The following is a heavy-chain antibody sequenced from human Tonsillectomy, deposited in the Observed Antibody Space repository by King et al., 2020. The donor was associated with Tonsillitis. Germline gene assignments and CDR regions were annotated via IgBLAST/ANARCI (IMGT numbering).Heavy chain of an antibody. CDR3: ARDKGDYGFWCYD. CDR1: GGSISSNY. V-gene: IGHV4-59*01. D-gene: IGHD3/OR15-3a*01. Sequence: QLQESGPGLVKPSETLSLTCTVSGGSISSNYWTWIRQPPGKRLEWIGYIYDSGTTNYNPSLESRVTISVDTSKNQFSLKLSSVTAADTAVYYCARDKGDYGFWCYDWGQGNLVNVSS. CDR2: IYDSGTT. J-gene: IGHJ4*02.